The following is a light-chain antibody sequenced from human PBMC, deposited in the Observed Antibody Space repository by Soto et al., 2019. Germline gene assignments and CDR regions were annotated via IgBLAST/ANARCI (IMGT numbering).Light chain of an antibody. CDR2: GAS. Sequence: EIVLTQSPGTLSLSPGERATLSCRASQSVSSSYLAWYQQKPGQAPRRLIYGASSRATGIPDRFSGSGSGTVFTLTISRLEPEDFAVYYCQQYGSSPFTFGPGTKVDIK. J-gene: IGKJ3*01. V-gene: IGKV3-20*01. CDR3: QQYGSSPFT. CDR1: QSVSSSY.